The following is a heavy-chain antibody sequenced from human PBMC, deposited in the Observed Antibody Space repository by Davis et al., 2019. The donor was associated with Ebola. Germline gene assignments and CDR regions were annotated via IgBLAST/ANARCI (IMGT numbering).Heavy chain of an antibody. CDR2: ISSSSSYI. V-gene: IGHV3-21*01. CDR1: GASFSGYF. CDR3: ARDRDI. J-gene: IGHJ3*02. Sequence: PSETLSLTCAVYGASFSGYFWSWVRQAPGKGLEWVSSISSSSSYIYYADSVKGRFTISRDNAKNSLYLQMNSLRAEDTAVYYCARDRDIWGQGTMVTVSS.